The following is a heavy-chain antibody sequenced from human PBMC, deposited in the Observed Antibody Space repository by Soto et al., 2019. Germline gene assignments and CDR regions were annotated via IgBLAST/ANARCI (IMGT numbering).Heavy chain of an antibody. CDR2: INHSGST. J-gene: IGHJ4*02. CDR3: ARDKITGLFDY. V-gene: IGHV4-34*01. D-gene: IGHD2-8*02. Sequence: QVQLQQWGSGLLKPSETLSLTCAVYGGSFSGYYWTWIRQPLGTGLEWIGEINHSGSTNYNPSLKSRVTISVDTSKNQFSLKLTSVTAADTAVYYCARDKITGLFDYWGQGTLVTVSS. CDR1: GGSFSGYY.